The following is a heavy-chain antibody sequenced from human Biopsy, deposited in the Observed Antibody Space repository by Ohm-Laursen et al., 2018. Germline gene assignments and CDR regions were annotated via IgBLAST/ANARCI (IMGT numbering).Heavy chain of an antibody. CDR1: GGSISSDY. V-gene: IGHV4-59*01. J-gene: IGHJ6*02. CDR2: IYYSGST. CDR3: ARATNSTGWPYYYFYGMDV. Sequence: GTLSLTCTVTGGSISSDYWSWIRQTPGQGLEWIGYIYYSGSTNYNPSLKSRVTISVDTSKNQFSLRLNSVTAADTAVYYCARATNSTGWPYYYFYGMDVWGQGTTVTVSS. D-gene: IGHD2/OR15-2a*01.